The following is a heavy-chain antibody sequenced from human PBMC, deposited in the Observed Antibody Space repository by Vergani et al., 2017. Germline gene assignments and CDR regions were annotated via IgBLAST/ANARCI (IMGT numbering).Heavy chain of an antibody. Sequence: QVQLQESGPGLVKPSQTLSLTCTVSGGSISSGGYYWSWLRQHPGKGLEWIGYIYYSGRTYYNPSLKSRITISVDTSKNQFSLKLSSVTAADTAVYYCARDSDRSGFDYWGQGTLVTVSS. J-gene: IGHJ4*02. CDR1: GGSISSGGYY. V-gene: IGHV4-31*03. CDR3: ARDSDRSGFDY. D-gene: IGHD1-14*01. CDR2: IYYSGRT.